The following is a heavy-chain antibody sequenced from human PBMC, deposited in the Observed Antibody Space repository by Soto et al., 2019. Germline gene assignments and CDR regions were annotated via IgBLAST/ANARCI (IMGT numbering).Heavy chain of an antibody. Sequence: XETLSLTCTVAGGSISSYYWSWIRQPPGKGLEWIGYIYYSGSTNYNPSLKSRVTISVDTSKNQFSLKLSSVTAADTAVYYCARVEDLLYFDYWGQGTLVTVSS. D-gene: IGHD1-1*01. CDR3: ARVEDLLYFDY. CDR2: IYYSGST. V-gene: IGHV4-59*01. J-gene: IGHJ4*02. CDR1: GGSISSYY.